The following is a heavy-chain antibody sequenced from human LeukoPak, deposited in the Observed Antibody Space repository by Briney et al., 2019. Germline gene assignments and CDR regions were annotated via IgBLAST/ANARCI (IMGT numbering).Heavy chain of an antibody. CDR3: AREGYYGSGNLDY. J-gene: IGHJ4*02. CDR1: GGAISSYY. Sequence: SETLSLTCTASGGAISSYYWSWIRQPPGKGLEWIGHIYDSGSTNYNPSLKSRVTMSLDTYKSQFSLKLSSVTAAETAVYYCAREGYYGSGNLDYWGQGTLVTVSS. CDR2: IYDSGST. D-gene: IGHD3-10*01. V-gene: IGHV4-59*01.